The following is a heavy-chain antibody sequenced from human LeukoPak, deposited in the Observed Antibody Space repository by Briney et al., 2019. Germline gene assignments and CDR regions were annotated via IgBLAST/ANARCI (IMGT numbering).Heavy chain of an antibody. Sequence: GGSLRLSCAASGFTFSSYAMHWVRQAPGKGLEYVSAISSNGGSTYYANSVKGRFTISRDNSKNTLYLQMGSLRAEDMAVYYCARDPWGDIWGQGTMVTASS. CDR3: ARDPWGDI. V-gene: IGHV3-64*01. D-gene: IGHD7-27*01. CDR1: GFTFSSYA. J-gene: IGHJ3*02. CDR2: ISSNGGST.